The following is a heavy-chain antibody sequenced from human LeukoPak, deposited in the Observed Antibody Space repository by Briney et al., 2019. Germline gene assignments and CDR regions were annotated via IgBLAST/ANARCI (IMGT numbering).Heavy chain of an antibody. Sequence: GGSLRLSCAASGFTFSSYAMHWVRQAPGKGLEWVAVISYDGSNKYYADPVKRRFTVSRDNSKNTLYLQMNSLRAEDTAVYYCARDLFVAIIVPAAPPDYWGQGTLVTVSS. CDR2: ISYDGSNK. D-gene: IGHD2-2*01. CDR3: ARDLFVAIIVPAAPPDY. V-gene: IGHV3-30*01. J-gene: IGHJ4*02. CDR1: GFTFSSYA.